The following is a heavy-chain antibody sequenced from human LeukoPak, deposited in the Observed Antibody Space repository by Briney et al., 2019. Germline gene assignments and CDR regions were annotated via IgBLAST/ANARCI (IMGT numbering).Heavy chain of an antibody. CDR1: GGSISSYH. CDR3: ARGIYYYGSGRGVNWFDP. J-gene: IGHJ5*02. D-gene: IGHD3-10*01. Sequence: SETLSLTCTVPGGSISSYHWSWIRQPAGKGLEWIGRIYTSGSTNYNPSLKSRVTMSVDTSKNQFSLKLSSVTAADTAVYYCARGIYYYGSGRGVNWFDPWGQGTLVTVSS. V-gene: IGHV4-4*07. CDR2: IYTSGST.